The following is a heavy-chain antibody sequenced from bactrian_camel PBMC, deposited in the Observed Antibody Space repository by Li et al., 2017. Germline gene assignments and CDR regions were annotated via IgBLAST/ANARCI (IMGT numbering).Heavy chain of an antibody. J-gene: IGHJ4*01. V-gene: IGHV3S31*01. Sequence: DVQLVESGGGSVQAGAWLRLSCRASGDTYHRNMMAWFRQAPGKEREGVAALTRHGVRTYYADSIAGRFTISQDNAKNTLFLRMDDLKPEDTAMYYCAAKSGVATPLDPAGYDYRGRGTQVTVSS. D-gene: IGHD7*01. CDR1: GDTYHRNM. CDR2: LTRHGVRT. CDR3: AAKSGVATPLDPAGYDY.